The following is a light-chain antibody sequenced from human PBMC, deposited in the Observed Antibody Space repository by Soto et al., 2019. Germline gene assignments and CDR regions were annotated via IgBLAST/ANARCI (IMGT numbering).Light chain of an antibody. CDR3: LHQNSYLALS. CDR1: QSITND. J-gene: IGKJ4*01. CDR2: AAS. Sequence: DFQMTQSPSSLSASVGDRVTITCRASQSITNDLGCYQQKSGKAPRRLIYAASTLQTGGPSRFSGSGSGREFTLTISGLQPEDFATYYCLHQNSYLALSFGGGTKVE. V-gene: IGKV1-17*01.